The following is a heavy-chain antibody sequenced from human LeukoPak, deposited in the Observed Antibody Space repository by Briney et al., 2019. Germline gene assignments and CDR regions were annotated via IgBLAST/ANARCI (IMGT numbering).Heavy chain of an antibody. J-gene: IGHJ4*02. V-gene: IGHV4-59*01. CDR3: ARGGKGSGSYYPDY. D-gene: IGHD3-10*01. CDR2: IYYSGST. Sequence: PSETLSLTCTVSGGSISSYYWSWIRQPPGKGLEWIGYIYYSGSTNYNPSLKSRVTISVDTSKNQFSLKLSSVTAADTAVYYCARGGKGSGSYYPDYWGQGTLVTVSS. CDR1: GGSISSYY.